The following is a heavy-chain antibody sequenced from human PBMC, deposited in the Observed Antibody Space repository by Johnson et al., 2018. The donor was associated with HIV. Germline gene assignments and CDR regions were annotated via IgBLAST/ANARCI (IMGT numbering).Heavy chain of an antibody. CDR2: ISGSGGST. CDR3: AKDKSKAFDI. V-gene: IGHV3-23*04. J-gene: IGHJ3*02. CDR1: GFTFSSYD. Sequence: VQLVESGGGVVQPGGSLRLSCAASGFTFSSYDMHWVRQATGKGLEWVSAISGSGGSTYYADSVKGRFTISRDNSKNTLYLQMNSLRAEDTAVYYCAKDKSKAFDIWGQGTMVTVSS.